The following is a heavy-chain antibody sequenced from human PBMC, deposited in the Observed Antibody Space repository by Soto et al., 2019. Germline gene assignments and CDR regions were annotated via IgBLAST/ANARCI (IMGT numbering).Heavy chain of an antibody. CDR3: AKVGAKVVAQHGNFEY. CDR1: GFTFSSYA. D-gene: IGHD2-15*01. V-gene: IGHV3-23*01. CDR2: ISGSGGST. J-gene: IGHJ4*02. Sequence: GGSLRLSCAASGFTFSSYAMSWVRQAPGKGLEWVSAISGSGGSTYYADSVKGRFTISRDNSKNTLYLQMNSLRAEDTAVYYCAKVGAKVVAQHGNFEYWGQGTLVTVAS.